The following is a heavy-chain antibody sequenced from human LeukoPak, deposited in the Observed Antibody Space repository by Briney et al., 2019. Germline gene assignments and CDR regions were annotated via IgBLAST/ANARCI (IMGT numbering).Heavy chain of an antibody. D-gene: IGHD4-17*01. V-gene: IGHV4-59*01. CDR3: ARDHSYGDYYFDY. CDR1: RGSISSYY. J-gene: IGHJ4*02. Sequence: SETLSLTCILSRGSISSYYWSWIRHPPGKRHEWIGYIYYSGSTNYNPSLKSRVTISVDTSKNQFSLKLSSVTAADTAVYYCARDHSYGDYYFDYWGQGTLVTVSS. CDR2: IYYSGST.